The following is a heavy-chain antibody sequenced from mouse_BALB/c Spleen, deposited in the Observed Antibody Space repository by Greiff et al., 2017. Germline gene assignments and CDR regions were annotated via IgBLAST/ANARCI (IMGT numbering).Heavy chain of an antibody. J-gene: IGHJ4*01. D-gene: IGHD2-1*01. CDR3: ARSPYGKDYAMDY. V-gene: IGHV5-9*03. Sequence: VESGGGLVKPGGSLKLSCAASGFTFSSYTMSWVRQTPEKRLEWVATISSGGGNTYYPDSVKGRFTISRDNAKNNLYLQMSSLRSEDTALYYCARSPYGKDYAMDYWGQGTSVTVSS. CDR2: ISSGGGNT. CDR1: GFTFSSYT.